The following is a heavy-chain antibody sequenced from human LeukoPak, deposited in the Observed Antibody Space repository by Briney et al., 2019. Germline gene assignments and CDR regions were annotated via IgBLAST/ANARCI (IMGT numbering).Heavy chain of an antibody. CDR3: ARVAVVTGNAFDI. V-gene: IGHV3-30*04. CDR1: GFTFSSYA. D-gene: IGHD4-23*01. Sequence: GGSLRLSCAASGFTFSSYAMHWVRQAPGKGLEWVAVISYDGSNKYYADSVKGRFTISRDNSKNTLYLQMNSLRAEDTAVYYCARVAVVTGNAFDIWGQGTMVTVSS. J-gene: IGHJ3*02. CDR2: ISYDGSNK.